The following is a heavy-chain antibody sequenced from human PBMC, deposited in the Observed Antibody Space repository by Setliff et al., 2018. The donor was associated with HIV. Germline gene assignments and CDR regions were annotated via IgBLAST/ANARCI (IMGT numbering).Heavy chain of an antibody. CDR1: GGSISSYY. J-gene: IGHJ4*02. V-gene: IGHV4-59*12. Sequence: PSETLSLTCTVSGGSISSYYWSWIRQPPGKGLEWIGYTYYSGSTNYNPSLRSRLSISLDTSKTHFSLRMSSATAADTAMYYCAGPYYYGLGNITWGQGTQVTVSS. D-gene: IGHD3-10*01. CDR3: AGPYYYGLGNIT. CDR2: TYYSGST.